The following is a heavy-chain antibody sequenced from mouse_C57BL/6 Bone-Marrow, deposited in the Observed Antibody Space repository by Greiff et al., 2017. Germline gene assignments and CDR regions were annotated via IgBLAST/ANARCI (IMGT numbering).Heavy chain of an antibody. D-gene: IGHD2-4*01. CDR1: GFNIKDDY. CDR3: TTSYYDHYYFDY. CDR2: IDPENGDT. J-gene: IGHJ2*01. V-gene: IGHV14-4*01. Sequence: VQLKESGAELVRPGASVKLSCTASGFNIKDDYMHWVKQRPEQGLEWIGWIDPENGDTEYASKFQGKATITADTSSNTAYLQLSSLTSEDTAVYYCTTSYYDHYYFDYWGQGTTLTVSS.